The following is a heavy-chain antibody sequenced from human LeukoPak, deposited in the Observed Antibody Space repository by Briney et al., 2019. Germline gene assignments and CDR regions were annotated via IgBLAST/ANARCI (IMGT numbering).Heavy chain of an antibody. J-gene: IGHJ5*02. CDR2: IIPIFGTA. CDR3: ARGPLVGWFDP. D-gene: IGHD6-6*01. CDR1: GGTFSSYA. Sequence: VASVKVSCKDSGGTFSSYAISWVRQAHGQGLEWMGGIIPIFGTAKYAKKLQGRVTITADESTSTAYMELSSLRSEDTAVYYCARGPLVGWFDPWGQGTLVTVSS. V-gene: IGHV1-69*01.